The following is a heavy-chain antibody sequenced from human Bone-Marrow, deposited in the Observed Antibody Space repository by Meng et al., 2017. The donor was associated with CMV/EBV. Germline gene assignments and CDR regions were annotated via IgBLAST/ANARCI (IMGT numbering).Heavy chain of an antibody. CDR1: GFTFSSYE. V-gene: IGHV3-21*01. CDR2: ISSSSSYI. J-gene: IGHJ4*02. D-gene: IGHD3-10*01. CDR3: ARASTHGGFDY. Sequence: GGSLRLSCAASGFTFSSYEMNWVRQAPGRGLEWVSSISSSSSYIYYADSVKGRFTISRNNAKNSLYLQMNSLRAEDTAVYYCARASTHGGFDYWGQGTLVTVSS.